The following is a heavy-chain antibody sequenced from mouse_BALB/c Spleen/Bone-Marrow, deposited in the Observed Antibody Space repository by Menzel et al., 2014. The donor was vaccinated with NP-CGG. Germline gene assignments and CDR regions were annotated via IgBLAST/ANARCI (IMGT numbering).Heavy chain of an antibody. D-gene: IGHD2-2*01. J-gene: IGHJ4*01. CDR3: ARQRGYAYAMDY. V-gene: IGHV5-12-1*01. Sequence: EVKLMESGGGLVKPGGSLKLSCAASGSAFTGYDMSRVRQTPEKRLEWVAYISSGGSNTYYPDTVKGRFTITRDNAKNPLYLQMNSLKSEDTAMYYCARQRGYAYAMDYWGQGTSVTVSS. CDR2: ISSGGSNT. CDR1: GSAFTGYD.